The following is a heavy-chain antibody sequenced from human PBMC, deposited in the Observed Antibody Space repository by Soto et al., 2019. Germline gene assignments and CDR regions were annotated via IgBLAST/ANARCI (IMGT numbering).Heavy chain of an antibody. CDR1: GFTFSSYG. J-gene: IGHJ5*01. CDR3: ARITSSWFDS. V-gene: IGHV3-33*01. CDR2: IWYDGSNK. D-gene: IGHD2-2*01. Sequence: GGSLRLSCGTSGFTFSSYGMHWVRQAPGKGLEWVALIWYDGSNKYYADSVKGRFTISRDDSKNTVHLQVNSLRAEDTAVYYCARITSSWFDSWGQGSLVTVSS.